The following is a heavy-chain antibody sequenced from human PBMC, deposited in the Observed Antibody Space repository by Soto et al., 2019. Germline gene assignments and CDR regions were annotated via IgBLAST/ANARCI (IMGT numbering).Heavy chain of an antibody. CDR3: ARGTSWQLPFDY. Sequence: PSETLSLTCSFSGGSISSGGYYWSWSRQHPGKGLEWIGYISYSGSTDYNPSLKSRVTISGDTSKNQFSLKVSSVTAADTAVYYCARGTSWQLPFDYWGQGTLVTVSS. V-gene: IGHV4-61*08. CDR2: ISYSGST. D-gene: IGHD6-13*01. CDR1: GGSISSGGYY. J-gene: IGHJ4*02.